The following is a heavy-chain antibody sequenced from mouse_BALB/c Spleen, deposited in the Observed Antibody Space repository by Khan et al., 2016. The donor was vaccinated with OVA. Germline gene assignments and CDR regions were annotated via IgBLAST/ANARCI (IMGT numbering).Heavy chain of an antibody. Sequence: EVQLQESGPELVKPGASVKMSCKASGYTFTSYVMHWVKQKPGLGLEWIGYIYPFNDDTKYNEKFKGKATLTSDKSSNTAYMELSSLTSEDSAAYYCAPVGSYYVSFAYWGQGTRVTVSA. V-gene: IGHV1S136*01. D-gene: IGHD1-1*01. CDR1: GYTFTSYV. CDR3: APVGSYYVSFAY. CDR2: IYPFNDDT. J-gene: IGHJ3*01.